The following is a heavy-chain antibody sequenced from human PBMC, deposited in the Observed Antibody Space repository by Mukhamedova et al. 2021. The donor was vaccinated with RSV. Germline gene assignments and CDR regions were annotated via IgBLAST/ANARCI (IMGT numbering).Heavy chain of an antibody. V-gene: IGHV4-4*02. CDR3: ARGYCSSTSCYGLDY. CDR2: IYHSGST. D-gene: IGHD2-2*01. Sequence: GKGLEWIGEIYHSGSTNYNPSLKSRVTISVDKSKNQFSLKLSSVTAADTAVYYCARGYCSSTSCYGLDYWGQGTL. J-gene: IGHJ4*02.